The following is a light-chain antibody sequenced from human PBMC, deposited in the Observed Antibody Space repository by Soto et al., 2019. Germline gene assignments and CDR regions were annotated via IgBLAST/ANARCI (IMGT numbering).Light chain of an antibody. V-gene: IGKV1-33*01. CDR2: DTS. CDR1: QDISNS. Sequence: DIQMTQSPSSLSASVGKRVTITCQASQDISNSLNWFQQKPGKAPKLLIYDTSNLETGVPSRFSGSGSGTDFSFTISSLQPEDIATYYCQQYDNLPYTFGQGTNLEIK. J-gene: IGKJ2*01. CDR3: QQYDNLPYT.